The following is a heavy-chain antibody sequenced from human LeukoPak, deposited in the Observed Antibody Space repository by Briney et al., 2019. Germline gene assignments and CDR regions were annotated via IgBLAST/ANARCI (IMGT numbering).Heavy chain of an antibody. V-gene: IGHV1-18*04. J-gene: IGHJ4*02. CDR2: ISAYNGNT. CDR3: AREMDGSGSSPFDY. CDR1: GYTFTSYG. Sequence: ASVKVSCKASGYTFTSYGISWVGQAPGQGLEWMGWISAYNGNTNYAQKLQGRVTMTTDTSTSTAYMELRSLRSDDTAVYYCAREMDGSGSSPFDYWGQGTLVTVSS. D-gene: IGHD3-10*01.